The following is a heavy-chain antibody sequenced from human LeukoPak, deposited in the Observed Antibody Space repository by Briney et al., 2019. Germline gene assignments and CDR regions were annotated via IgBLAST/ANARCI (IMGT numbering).Heavy chain of an antibody. CDR1: GDSITTYY. Sequence: SGTLSLTCTVSGDSITTYYWSWIRRPPGKGLEWIGYIHESGSTNYNPSLKSRVTISSDMSKNQFSLKLNSVTAADTAVYYCARKYSGYGGWIDYWGQGTLVTVSS. D-gene: IGHD5-12*01. CDR2: IHESGST. J-gene: IGHJ4*02. V-gene: IGHV4-59*01. CDR3: ARKYSGYGGWIDY.